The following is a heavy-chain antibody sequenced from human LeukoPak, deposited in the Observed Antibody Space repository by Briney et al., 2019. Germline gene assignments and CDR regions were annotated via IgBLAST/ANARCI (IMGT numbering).Heavy chain of an antibody. CDR3: AKDAQRGFDYSNSLDS. V-gene: IGHV3-33*03. CDR2: IWSDGSNK. D-gene: IGHD4-11*01. Sequence: GGSLRLSCVTSGFTFSHHGTHWVRQAPGKGLEWVAVIWSDGSNKYYGVSAQGRFSISRDNSKKTVYLQLNNLRVEDTAVYYCAKDAQRGFDYSNSLDSWGRGTLVIVSS. J-gene: IGHJ5*01. CDR1: GFTFSHHG.